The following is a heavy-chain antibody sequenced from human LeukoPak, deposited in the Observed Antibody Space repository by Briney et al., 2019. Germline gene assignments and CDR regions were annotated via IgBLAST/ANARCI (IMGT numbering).Heavy chain of an antibody. D-gene: IGHD3-22*01. J-gene: IGHJ4*02. CDR2: INPSGGRT. V-gene: IGHV1-46*01. CDR3: ARDPKDDSSGYYYFDY. CDR1: GYTLTELS. Sequence: ASVKVSCKVSGYTLTELSMHWVRQAPGQGLEWMGVINPSGGRTSYAQKFQGRVTMTRDMSTTTVYMELSSLRSEDTAVYYCARDPKDDSSGYYYFDYWGQGTLVTVSS.